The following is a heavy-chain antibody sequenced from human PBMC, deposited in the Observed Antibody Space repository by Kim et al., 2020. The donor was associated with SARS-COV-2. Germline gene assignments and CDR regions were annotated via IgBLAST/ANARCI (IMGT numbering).Heavy chain of an antibody. D-gene: IGHD6-19*01. Sequence: GGSLRLSCAASGFTFSSYWMHWVRQAPGKGLVWVSRINSDGSSTSYADSVKGRFTISRDNAKNTLYLQMNSLRAEDTAVYYCARGKGGIAVAGWAENDYWGQGTLVTVSS. CDR3: ARGKGGIAVAGWAENDY. CDR2: INSDGSST. CDR1: GFTFSSYW. J-gene: IGHJ4*02. V-gene: IGHV3-74*01.